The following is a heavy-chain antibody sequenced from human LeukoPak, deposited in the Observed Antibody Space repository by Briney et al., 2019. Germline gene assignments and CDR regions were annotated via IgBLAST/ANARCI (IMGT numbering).Heavy chain of an antibody. V-gene: IGHV4-34*01. CDR1: GGSFSGYY. CDR3: ARHVGYGSGRSKYYFDY. CDR2: INHSGST. D-gene: IGHD3-10*01. J-gene: IGHJ4*02. Sequence: SETLSLTCAVYGGSFSGYYWSWIRQPPGKGLEWIGEINHSGSTNYNPSLKSRVTISVDTSKNQFSLKLSSVTAADTAVYYCARHVGYGSGRSKYYFDYWGQGTLVTVSS.